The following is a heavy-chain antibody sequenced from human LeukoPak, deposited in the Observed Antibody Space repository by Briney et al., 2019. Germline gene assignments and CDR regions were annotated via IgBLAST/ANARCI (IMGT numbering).Heavy chain of an antibody. CDR2: ISSNGGST. J-gene: IGHJ4*02. CDR1: GFTFSSYA. CDR3: ARPYDTRGYFPDY. Sequence: GGSLRLSCSASGFTFSSYAMHWVRQAPGKGLEYVSAISSNGGSTYYADSVKGRFTISRDNSKNTLYLQMNSLGAEDTAVYYCARPYDTRGYFPDYWGQGTLVTVSS. V-gene: IGHV3-64*04. D-gene: IGHD3-22*01.